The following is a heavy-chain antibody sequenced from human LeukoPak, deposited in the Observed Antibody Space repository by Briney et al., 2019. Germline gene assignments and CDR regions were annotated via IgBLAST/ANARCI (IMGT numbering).Heavy chain of an antibody. J-gene: IGHJ4*02. D-gene: IGHD3-16*01. V-gene: IGHV4-34*01. Sequence: SETLSLTCAVYGGSFSVYYWSWIRQPPGKGLEWIGEINHSGSTNYNPSLKSRVTISVDTSKNQFSLKLSSVTAADTAVYYCARRGGFRYFDYWGQGTLVTVSS. CDR2: INHSGST. CDR1: GGSFSVYY. CDR3: ARRGGFRYFDY.